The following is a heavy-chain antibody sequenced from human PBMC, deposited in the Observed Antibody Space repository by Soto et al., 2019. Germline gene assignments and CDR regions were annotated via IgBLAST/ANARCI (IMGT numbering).Heavy chain of an antibody. CDR2: ISGSGGST. V-gene: IGHV3-23*01. Sequence: EVQLLESGGGLVQPGGSLRLSCAASGFTFSSYAMSWVRQAPGKGLEWVSAISGSGGSTYYADTVKGRFTISRDNPKNTLYLQMNSLRAEDTAVYYCAKVGITMVRWGWFDPWGQGTLVTVSS. CDR3: AKVGITMVRWGWFDP. J-gene: IGHJ5*02. CDR1: GFTFSSYA. D-gene: IGHD3-10*01.